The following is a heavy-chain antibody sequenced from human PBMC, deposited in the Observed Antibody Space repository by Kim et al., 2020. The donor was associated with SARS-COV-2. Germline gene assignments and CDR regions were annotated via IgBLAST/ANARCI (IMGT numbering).Heavy chain of an antibody. CDR2: ISAYNGNT. V-gene: IGHV1-18*01. D-gene: IGHD6-13*01. Sequence: ASVKVSCKASGYTFTSYGISWVRQAPGQGLEWMGWISAYNGNTNYAQKLQGRVTMTTDTSTSTAYMELRSLRSDDTAVYYCARDLGYSSSWFRFDYWGQGTLVTVSS. CDR3: ARDLGYSSSWFRFDY. CDR1: GYTFTSYG. J-gene: IGHJ4*02.